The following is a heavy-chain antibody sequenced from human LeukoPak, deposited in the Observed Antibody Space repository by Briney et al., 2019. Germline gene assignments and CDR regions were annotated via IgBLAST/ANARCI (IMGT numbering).Heavy chain of an antibody. CDR2: INSIRTT. Sequence: GGSLRLSCAASGFTFSPYSINWIRQAPGKGLEWVSYINSIRTTYYADSVKGRFTISRDNAKNSLFLQMNSLRAEDTAVYFCASFQWLRYFDFWGQGTLVTVSS. D-gene: IGHD5-12*01. CDR1: GFTFSPYS. CDR3: ASFQWLRYFDF. V-gene: IGHV3-48*04. J-gene: IGHJ4*02.